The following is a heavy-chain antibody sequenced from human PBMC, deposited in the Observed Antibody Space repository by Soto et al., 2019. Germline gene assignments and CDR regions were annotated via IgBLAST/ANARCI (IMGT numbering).Heavy chain of an antibody. J-gene: IGHJ4*02. CDR3: AREILWFGELPHFDY. Sequence: GGSVRLSCAASGFTFSSYGMHWVRQAPGKGLEWVAVIWYDGSNKYYADSVKGRFTISRDNSKNTLYLQMNSLRAEDTAVYYCAREILWFGELPHFDYWGQGTLVTVSS. CDR2: IWYDGSNK. V-gene: IGHV3-33*01. D-gene: IGHD3-10*01. CDR1: GFTFSSYG.